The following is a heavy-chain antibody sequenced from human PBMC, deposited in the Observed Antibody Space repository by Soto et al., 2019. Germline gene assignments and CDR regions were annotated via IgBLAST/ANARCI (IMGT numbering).Heavy chain of an antibody. J-gene: IGHJ2*01. D-gene: IGHD6-6*01. CDR2: ISSGSATI. Sequence: EVQLVESGGGLVQPGGSLRLSCAASGFTFSSYGMNWVRQAPGKGLEWVSYISSGSATIYYADSVKGRFTISRDNAKKSLYLRVDRLRDEDTDVFYCPRDSAAYSSSSGSYWYFDLWGRGTLGTVST. CDR3: PRDSAAYSSSSGSYWYFDL. V-gene: IGHV3-48*02. CDR1: GFTFSSYG.